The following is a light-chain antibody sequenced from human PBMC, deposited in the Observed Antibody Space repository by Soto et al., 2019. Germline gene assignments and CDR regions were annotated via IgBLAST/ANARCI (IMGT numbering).Light chain of an antibody. CDR3: QQYNSLPT. J-gene: IGKJ1*01. Sequence: DIQMTQSPSTLSASVGDRVTITCRASQSITIWLAWYQQKPGKAPKLLIYKASRVESGVPSRFSGSGSATELSLTISSLQPDDFATYYCQQYNSLPTFGRGTKVEIK. CDR1: QSITIW. CDR2: KAS. V-gene: IGKV1-5*03.